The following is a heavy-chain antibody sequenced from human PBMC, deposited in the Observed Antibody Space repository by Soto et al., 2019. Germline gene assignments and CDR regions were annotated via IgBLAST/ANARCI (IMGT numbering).Heavy chain of an antibody. V-gene: IGHV3-23*01. CDR2: ITSGGTT. CDR1: GVTFTSYA. CDR3: AKSHYYGSGSHGMDV. Sequence: GGSLRLSCAASGVTFTSYAMSWVRQAPGKGLEWVSAITSGGTTYYADSVKGRFTISRDNSQNTLYLQMNSLRAEDTAVYYCAKSHYYGSGSHGMDVWGQGTTVTVSS. J-gene: IGHJ6*02. D-gene: IGHD3-10*01.